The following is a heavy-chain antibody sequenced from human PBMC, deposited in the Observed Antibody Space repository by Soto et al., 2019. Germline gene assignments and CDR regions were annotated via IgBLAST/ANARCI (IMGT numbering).Heavy chain of an antibody. CDR3: ARCSGGRCYRSGYYYYMDV. J-gene: IGHJ6*03. V-gene: IGHV1-69*02. CDR2: IIPILGIA. D-gene: IGHD2-15*01. Sequence: QVQLVQSGAEVKKPGSSVKVSCKASGGTFSSYTISWVRQAPGQGLEWMGRIIPILGIANYAQKFQGRVTITADKSTSTAYMELSSLRSEDTAVYYCARCSGGRCYRSGYYYYMDVWGKGTTVTVSS. CDR1: GGTFSSYT.